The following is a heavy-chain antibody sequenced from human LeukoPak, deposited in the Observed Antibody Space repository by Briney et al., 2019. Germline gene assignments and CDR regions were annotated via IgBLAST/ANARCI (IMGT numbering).Heavy chain of an antibody. CDR2: IIAIYGTA. CDR1: GGTFTSYA. D-gene: IGHD2-2*01. CDR3: ARYGPPVVPAGISMAPRWFDP. J-gene: IGHJ5*02. Sequence: PGKVSCKASGGTFTSYAISWVRQAPGQGLGWRGGIIAIYGTANYAQKFQGRITITTDESTSTAYMELCSLRSEDTAVYYCARYGPPVVPAGISMAPRWFDPWGQGTLVTVSS. V-gene: IGHV1-69*05.